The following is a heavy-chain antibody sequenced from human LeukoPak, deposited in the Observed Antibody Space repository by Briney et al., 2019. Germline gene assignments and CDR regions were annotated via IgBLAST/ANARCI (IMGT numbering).Heavy chain of an antibody. J-gene: IGHJ4*02. CDR1: GGSMSSGGYY. V-gene: IGHV4-31*03. D-gene: IGHD3-3*01. CDR2: IYYSGST. CDR3: ARFGYYDFWSGFDY. Sequence: SETLSLTCTVSGGSMSSGGYYWSWIRQHPGKGLEWIGYIYYSGSTYYNPSLKSRVTISVDTSKNQFSLKLSSVTAADTAVYYCARFGYYDFWSGFDYWGQGTLVTVSS.